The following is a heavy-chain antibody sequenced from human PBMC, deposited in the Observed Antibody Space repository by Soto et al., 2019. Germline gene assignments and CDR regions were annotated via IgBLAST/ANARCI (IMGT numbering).Heavy chain of an antibody. J-gene: IGHJ4*02. CDR1: GGSISSGDYY. CDR3: ARVADCSGGRCYFSVDY. D-gene: IGHD2-15*01. CDR2: IYYSGST. V-gene: IGHV4-30-4*01. Sequence: QVQLQESGPGLVKPSQTLSLTCTVSGGSISSGDYYWSWIRQPPGKGLEWIGYIYYSGSTYYNPSLKSRVTISVDPSKHQFSLKLSSVTAADTAVYYCARVADCSGGRCYFSVDYWGQGTLVTVSS.